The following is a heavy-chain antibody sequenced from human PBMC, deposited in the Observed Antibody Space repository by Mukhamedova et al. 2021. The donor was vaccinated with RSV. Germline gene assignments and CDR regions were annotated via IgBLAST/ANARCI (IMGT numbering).Heavy chain of an antibody. CDR3: ARGLIISGYSDGYDYYGMDV. V-gene: IGHV5-51*01. Sequence: WIGWVRQMPGKGLEWMGIIYPGDSDTRYSPSFQGQVTISADKSISTAYLQWSSLKASDTAMYYCARGLIISGYSDGYDYYGMDVWG. CDR2: IYPGDSDT. J-gene: IGHJ6*01. D-gene: IGHD5-18*01. CDR1: W.